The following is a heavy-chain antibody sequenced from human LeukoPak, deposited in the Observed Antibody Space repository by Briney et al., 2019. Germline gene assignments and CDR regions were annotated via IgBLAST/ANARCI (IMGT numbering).Heavy chain of an antibody. CDR1: GGSISSSTYY. J-gene: IGHJ4*02. D-gene: IGHD3-10*01. CDR2: IYYSGST. V-gene: IGHV4-39*01. CDR3: ARHQGRPLGY. Sequence: KTSETLSLTCSVSGGSISSSTYYWGWIRQPPGKGLEWIGSIYYSGSTYYNPSLKSRVTISVDTSKNQFSLKLSSVTAADTAVYYCARHQGRPLGYWGQGTLVTVSS.